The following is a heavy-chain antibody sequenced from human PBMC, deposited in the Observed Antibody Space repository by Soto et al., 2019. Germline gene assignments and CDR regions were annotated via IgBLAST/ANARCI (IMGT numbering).Heavy chain of an antibody. Sequence: AAVKVSCKASGDTFASFGFSWVRQAPGQGLEWLGWISAYNGNTHYAQKVRDRVTLTTDTSTNTAYMELRSLTSDDTAVYYCARDQESITDRILQYWGQGTRVA. V-gene: IGHV1-18*01. CDR1: GDTFASFG. J-gene: IGHJ4*02. CDR3: ARDQESITDRILQY. CDR2: ISAYNGNT. D-gene: IGHD3-10*01.